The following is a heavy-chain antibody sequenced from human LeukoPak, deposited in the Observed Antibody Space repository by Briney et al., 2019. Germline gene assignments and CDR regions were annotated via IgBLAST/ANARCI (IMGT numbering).Heavy chain of an antibody. CDR1: GFTFSSYS. CDR3: AREYCSGGSCYLADY. V-gene: IGHV3-21*01. J-gene: IGHJ4*02. CDR2: ISSSSSYI. D-gene: IGHD2-15*01. Sequence: GGSLRLSCAASGFTFSSYSMNWVRQAPGKGLEWVSSISSSSSYIYYADSVKGRFTISRDNAKNSLYLQMNSLRAEDTAVYYCAREYCSGGSCYLADYWGQGTMVTVSS.